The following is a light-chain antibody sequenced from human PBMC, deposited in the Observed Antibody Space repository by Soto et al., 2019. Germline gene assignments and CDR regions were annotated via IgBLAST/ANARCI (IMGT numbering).Light chain of an antibody. V-gene: IGLV2-14*01. J-gene: IGLJ1*01. Sequence: QSALTQPRSVSGSPGQSVTISCTGTSSDVGEYNYVSWYQQHPGKAPKLMIYEVRNRPSGVSNRFSGSKSGNTASLTISGLQPEDEADYYCSSYTSTSTLYVFGTGTKVTVL. CDR2: EVR. CDR3: SSYTSTSTLYV. CDR1: SSDVGEYNY.